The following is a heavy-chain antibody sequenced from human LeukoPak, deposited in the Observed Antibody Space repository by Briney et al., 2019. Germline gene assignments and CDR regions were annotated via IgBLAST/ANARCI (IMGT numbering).Heavy chain of an antibody. CDR2: VYHDGGT. J-gene: IGHJ6*02. CDR3: ASRMYYYYGMDV. Sequence: SGTLSLTCVVSGGSFSSSKWWSWVRQPPGKGLEWIGQVYHDGGTKYNPSLKSRVTILVDKSKNQFSLKLSSVTAADTAVYFCASRMYYYYGMDVWGQGTTVIVSS. CDR1: GGSFSSSKW. V-gene: IGHV4-4*02.